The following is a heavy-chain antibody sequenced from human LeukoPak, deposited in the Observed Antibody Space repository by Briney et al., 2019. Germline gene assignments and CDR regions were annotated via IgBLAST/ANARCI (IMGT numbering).Heavy chain of an antibody. D-gene: IGHD1-26*01. CDR2: MNPNSGNR. V-gene: IGHV1-8*01. J-gene: IGHJ5*02. Sequence: ASVKVSCKASGYTFTNYEIKWVRQATGQGLEWMGWMNPNSGNRGYAQKFQGRVTMTEDTSTDTAYMELSSLRSEDTAVYYCATSPPLIVGAYYFDPWGQGTLVTVSS. CDR1: GYTFTNYE. CDR3: ATSPPLIVGAYYFDP.